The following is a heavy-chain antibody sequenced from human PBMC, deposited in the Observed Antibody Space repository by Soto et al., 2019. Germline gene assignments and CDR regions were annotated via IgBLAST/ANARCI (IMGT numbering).Heavy chain of an antibody. D-gene: IGHD5-12*01. CDR3: ARDHNRRRRGYSGYDLNYYYYYMDV. CDR2: IWYDGSNK. J-gene: IGHJ6*03. Sequence: GGSLRLSCAASGFTFSSYGMHWVRQAPGKGLEWVAVIWYDGSNKYYADSVKGRFTISRDNSKNTLYLQMNSLRAEDTAVYYCARDHNRRRRGYSGYDLNYYYYYMDVWGKGTTVTVSS. V-gene: IGHV3-33*01. CDR1: GFTFSSYG.